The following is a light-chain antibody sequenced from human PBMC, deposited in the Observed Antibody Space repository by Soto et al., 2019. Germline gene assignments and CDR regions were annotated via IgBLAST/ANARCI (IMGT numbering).Light chain of an antibody. J-gene: IGKJ5*01. CDR2: AAS. CDR1: QSISSY. CDR3: QQYGSSPPWT. V-gene: IGKV1-39*01. Sequence: DIQMTQSPSSLSASVGDRVTITCRASQSISSYLNWYQQKPGKAPKLLIYAASSLQSGVPSRFSGSGSGTDFTLTISRLEPEDFALYYCQQYGSSPPWTFGQGTRLEI.